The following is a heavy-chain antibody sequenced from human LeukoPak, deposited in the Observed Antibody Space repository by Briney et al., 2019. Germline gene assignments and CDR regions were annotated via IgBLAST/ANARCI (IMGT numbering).Heavy chain of an antibody. J-gene: IGHJ4*02. CDR3: ARERGAYSSGWYRRRYFDY. CDR2: INHSGST. D-gene: IGHD6-19*01. Sequence: SETLSLTCAVYGGSFSGYYWSWIRQPPGKGLEWIGEINHSGSTNYNPSLKSRVTISVDTSKNQFSLKLSPVTAADTAVYYCARERGAYSSGWYRRRYFDYWGQGTLVTVSS. V-gene: IGHV4-34*01. CDR1: GGSFSGYY.